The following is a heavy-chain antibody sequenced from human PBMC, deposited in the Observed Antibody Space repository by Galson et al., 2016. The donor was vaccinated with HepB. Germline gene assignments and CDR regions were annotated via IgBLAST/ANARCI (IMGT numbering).Heavy chain of an antibody. CDR1: GFSLTTPGAS. V-gene: IGHV2-5*02. D-gene: IGHD2/OR15-2a*01. CDR3: PHSQYYGVTV. CDR2: ISWDDLK. J-gene: IGHJ6*02. Sequence: PALVKPTPTLTLTCTFSGFSLTTPGASVAWIRQPPGKALEWLALISWDDLKLYSPSMNNRLTITNDTAKNQAVLRLTNMDPVDTGTYFCPHSQYYGVTVWGQGTTVTVSS.